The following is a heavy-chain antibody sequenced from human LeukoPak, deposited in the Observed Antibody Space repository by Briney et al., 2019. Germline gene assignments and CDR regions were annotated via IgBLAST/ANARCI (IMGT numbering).Heavy chain of an antibody. CDR1: GGTFSSYA. J-gene: IGHJ4*02. CDR3: ATLDSSGYFRAFDY. V-gene: IGHV1-69*05. CDR2: IIPIFGTA. D-gene: IGHD3-22*01. Sequence: GSSVKVSCKASGGTFSSYAISWVRQAPGQGLEWMGGIIPIFGTANYAQKFQGRVTMTTDTSTSTAYMELRSLRSDDTAVYYCATLDSSGYFRAFDYWGQGTLVTVSS.